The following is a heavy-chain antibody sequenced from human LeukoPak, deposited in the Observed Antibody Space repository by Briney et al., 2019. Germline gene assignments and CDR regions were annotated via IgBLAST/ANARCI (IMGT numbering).Heavy chain of an antibody. CDR2: IYYSGST. Sequence: SETLSLTCTVSGGSISSGGYYWSWIRQHPGKGLEWIGYIYYSGSTYYNPSLKSRVTISVDTSKNQFSLKLSSVTAVDTAVYYCARAAAGLFDYWGQGTLVTVSS. J-gene: IGHJ4*02. D-gene: IGHD6-13*01. CDR1: GGSISSGGYY. CDR3: ARAAAGLFDY. V-gene: IGHV4-31*03.